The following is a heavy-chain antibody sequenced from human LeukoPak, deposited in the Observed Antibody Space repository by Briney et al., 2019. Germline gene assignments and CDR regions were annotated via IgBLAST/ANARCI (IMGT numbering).Heavy chain of an antibody. CDR1: GYTIGSFGSYW. J-gene: IGHJ4*02. CDR2: IYPIDSDT. V-gene: IGHV5-51*03. D-gene: IGHD6-13*01. CDR3: ARVNSARWSFDC. Sequence: PGESLKISCKGSGYTIGSFGSYWIAWVRRMPGKGLEWMGSIYPIDSDTRYNPSLEGQVPVPVDRSISTAYLQWSSLKASDTAMYYCARVNSARWSFDCWGQGSLLTVSS.